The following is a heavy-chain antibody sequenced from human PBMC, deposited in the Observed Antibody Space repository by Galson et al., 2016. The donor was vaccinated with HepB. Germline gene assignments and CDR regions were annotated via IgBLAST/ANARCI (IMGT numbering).Heavy chain of an antibody. V-gene: IGHV4-39*07. Sequence: SETLSLTCSVFDYSTGSNSDYWGWIRQTPRKGLEWIGSIYYSGTTYYNVSLKSRVIISIDTSKNRISLELKSVTAADTAVYYYARVGSRPYGMDVWGQGTTVTVSS. J-gene: IGHJ6*02. CDR2: IYYSGTT. CDR3: ARVGSRPYGMDV. D-gene: IGHD3-10*01. CDR1: DYSTGSNSDY.